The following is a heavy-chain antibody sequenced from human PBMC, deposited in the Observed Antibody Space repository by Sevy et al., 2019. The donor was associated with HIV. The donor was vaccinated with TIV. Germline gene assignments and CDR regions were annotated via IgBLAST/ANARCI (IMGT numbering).Heavy chain of an antibody. D-gene: IGHD1-1*01. CDR3: AKAGGINWFYYYYGMDV. CDR1: GVTFSDYA. Sequence: GGSLRLSCAVSGVTFSDYAMSWVRQAPGKGLEWVSFISGFGDKTYYADSVRGRFTISRDNSKNTLHLRMNSLRAEDTAVYYYAKAGGINWFYYYYGMDVWGQGTTVTVSS. J-gene: IGHJ6*02. CDR2: ISGFGDKT. V-gene: IGHV3-23*01.